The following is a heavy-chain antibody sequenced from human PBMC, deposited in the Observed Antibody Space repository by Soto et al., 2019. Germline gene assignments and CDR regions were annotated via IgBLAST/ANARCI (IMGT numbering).Heavy chain of an antibody. CDR1: GGTFSSYA. D-gene: IGHD2-2*01. CDR2: IIPIFGTA. Sequence: QVQLVQSGAEVKKPGSSVKVSCKASGGTFSSYAISWVRQAPGQGLEWMGGIIPIFGTANYAQKFQGRVTITADESTSTAYMELSSLRSEDTAVYYCARGNRYCSSTSCSPRNWFDPWGQGTLVTVSS. CDR3: ARGNRYCSSTSCSPRNWFDP. J-gene: IGHJ5*02. V-gene: IGHV1-69*01.